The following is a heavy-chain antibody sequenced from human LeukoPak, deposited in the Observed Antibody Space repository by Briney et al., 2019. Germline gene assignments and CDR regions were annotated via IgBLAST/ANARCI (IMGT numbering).Heavy chain of an antibody. V-gene: IGHV3-20*04. J-gene: IGHJ4*02. CDR3: ARGYGYYDSSGYYAY. CDR2: INWNGGST. Sequence: PGGSLRLSCAASGFTFDDYGMSWVRQAPGKGLEWVSGINWNGGSTGYADSVKGRFTISRDNAKNSLYLQMNSLRAEDTALYYCARGYGYYDSSGYYAYWGQGTLVTVSS. CDR1: GFTFDDYG. D-gene: IGHD3-22*01.